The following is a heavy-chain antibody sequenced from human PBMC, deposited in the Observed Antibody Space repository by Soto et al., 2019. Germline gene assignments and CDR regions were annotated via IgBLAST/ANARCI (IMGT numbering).Heavy chain of an antibody. CDR2: ISSGSDTI. CDR1: GFSFTHYS. D-gene: IGHD3-3*01. CDR3: ATTGIYVTVFGVVTKFYSYGMDV. V-gene: IGHV3-48*02. J-gene: IGHJ6*02. Sequence: VQLVESGGTLVQPGGSLRLSCAASGFSFTHYSMNWVRQAPGKGLEWVSYISSGSDTIYYADSVKGRFTITRDNARNALNLQMHSLRDEDTAVYYWATTGIYVTVFGVVTKFYSYGMDVWGRGTTVIVSS.